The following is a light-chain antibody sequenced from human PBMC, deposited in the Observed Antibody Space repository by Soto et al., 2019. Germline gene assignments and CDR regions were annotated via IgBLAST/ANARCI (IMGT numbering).Light chain of an antibody. Sequence: DIQLTQSPSFLSASVGDRVTITCRASQGISSYLAWYQQKPGKAPKLLIYAASTLQSGVPSRFSGSGSGTEFTLTISSLQPEEFATYHCQHLDSYSTFGQGTRLEIK. V-gene: IGKV1-9*01. CDR2: AAS. J-gene: IGKJ5*01. CDR1: QGISSY. CDR3: QHLDSYST.